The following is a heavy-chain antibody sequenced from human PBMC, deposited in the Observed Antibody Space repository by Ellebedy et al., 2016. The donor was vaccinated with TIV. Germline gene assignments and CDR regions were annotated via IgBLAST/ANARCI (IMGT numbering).Heavy chain of an antibody. CDR1: GFTFSSYS. Sequence: PGGSLRLSCAASGFTFSSYSMNRVRQAPGKGLEWVAFISGSGSRLEYVDSVKGRFTISRDNAKNSLYLQMNSLRAEDTAVYYCAPVVDTSHVWVDPWGRGTLVTVSS. CDR2: ISGSGSRL. CDR3: APVVDTSHVWVDP. V-gene: IGHV3-48*01. J-gene: IGHJ5*02. D-gene: IGHD4-23*01.